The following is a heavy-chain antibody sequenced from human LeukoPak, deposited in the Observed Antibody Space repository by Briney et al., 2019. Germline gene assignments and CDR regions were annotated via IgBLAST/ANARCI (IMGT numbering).Heavy chain of an antibody. Sequence: GGSLRLTCGASGFTFSNAWMSWVRQAPGKGLEWVGRIKSKTDGGTTDYAAPVKGRFTISRDDSKNTLYLQMNSLKTEDTAVYYCTTYPMVYAMNYWGQGTLVTVSS. V-gene: IGHV3-15*01. CDR3: TTYPMVYAMNY. CDR2: IKSKTDGGTT. J-gene: IGHJ4*02. D-gene: IGHD2-8*01. CDR1: GFTFSNAW.